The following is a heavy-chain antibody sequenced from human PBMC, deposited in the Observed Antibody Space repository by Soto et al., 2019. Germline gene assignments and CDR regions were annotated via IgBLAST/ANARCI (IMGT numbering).Heavy chain of an antibody. J-gene: IGHJ3*02. CDR3: AIELINCSSTSPCSFDI. CDR2: IYYSGST. V-gene: IGHV4-39*01. Sequence: SETLSLTCTVSGGSISSSSYYWGWIRQPPGKGLEWIGSIYYSGSTYYNPSLKSRVTISVDTSKNQFSLKLSSVTAADTAVYYCAIELINCSSTSPCSFDIWGQGTMVTVSS. D-gene: IGHD2-2*01. CDR1: GGSISSSSYY.